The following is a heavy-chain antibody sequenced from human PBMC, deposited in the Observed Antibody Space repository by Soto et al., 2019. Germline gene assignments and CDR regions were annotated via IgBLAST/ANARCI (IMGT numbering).Heavy chain of an antibody. J-gene: IGHJ5*02. CDR3: ARGYSSGWYNWFDP. V-gene: IGHV4-34*01. CDR1: GGSFSGYY. CDR2: VNHSGST. D-gene: IGHD6-19*01. Sequence: LSLTCAVYGGSFSGYYWSWIRQPPGKGLEWIGEVNHSGSTNYNPSLKSRVTISVDTSKNQFSLKLSSVTAADTAVYYCARGYSSGWYNWFDPWGQGTLVTVSS.